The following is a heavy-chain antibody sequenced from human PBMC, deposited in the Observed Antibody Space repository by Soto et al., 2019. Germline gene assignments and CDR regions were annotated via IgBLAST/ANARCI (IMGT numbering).Heavy chain of an antibody. CDR3: ARDLVAATNWFHP. J-gene: IGHJ5*02. V-gene: IGHV3-48*01. CDR1: RFTFWSYS. D-gene: IGHD2-15*01. Sequence: PGGSLGISCAASRFTFWSYSMNWVLEAPGKGLEWVSYISSSSSTIYYADSVKGRFTISRDNAKNSLYLQMNSLRAEDVAVYYCARDLVAATNWFHPWGQGTLVTVSS. CDR2: ISSSSSTI.